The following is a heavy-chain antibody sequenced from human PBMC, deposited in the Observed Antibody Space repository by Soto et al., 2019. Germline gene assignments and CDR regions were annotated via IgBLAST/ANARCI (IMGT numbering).Heavy chain of an antibody. Sequence: LSXTCTVSGGPISSSSYYWGWIRQPPGKGLEWIGSIYYSGSTYYNPSLKSRVTISVDTSKNQFSLKLSSVTAADTAVYYCAALGGAAAGNNRNYYFDSWGQGTLVTVSS. CDR2: IYYSGST. V-gene: IGHV4-39*01. CDR1: GGPISSSSYY. D-gene: IGHD6-13*01. J-gene: IGHJ4*02. CDR3: AALGGAAAGNNRNYYFDS.